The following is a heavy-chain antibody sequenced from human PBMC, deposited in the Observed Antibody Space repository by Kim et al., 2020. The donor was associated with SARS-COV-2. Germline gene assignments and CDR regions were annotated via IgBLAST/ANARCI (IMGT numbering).Heavy chain of an antibody. CDR1: GFTFSSHW. J-gene: IGHJ5*02. Sequence: GGSLRLSCAASGFTFSSHWMSWVRQAPGKGLEWVANIKQDGSEKYYVDSVKGRFTISRDNAKNSLYLQMNSLRAEDTAVYYCARDPVEYSSSWVPNWFDPWGQGTLFTVSP. CDR2: IKQDGSEK. CDR3: ARDPVEYSSSWVPNWFDP. D-gene: IGHD6-6*01. V-gene: IGHV3-7*01.